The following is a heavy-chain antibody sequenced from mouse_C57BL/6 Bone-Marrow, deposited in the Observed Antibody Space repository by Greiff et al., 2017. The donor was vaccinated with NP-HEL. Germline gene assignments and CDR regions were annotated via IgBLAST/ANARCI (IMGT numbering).Heavy chain of an antibody. CDR2: VYPYNGGT. D-gene: IGHD2-5*01. V-gene: IGHV1-36*01. Sequence: EVQLQQSGPVLVKPGPSVKISCKASGFTFTDYYMHWVKQSHGKSLEWIGLVYPYNGGTSYNQKFKGKATLTVDTSSSTAYMELNSLTSEDSAVYYCAREGVYSNYVDCGYFDYWGQGTTLTVSS. CDR1: GFTFTDYY. J-gene: IGHJ2*01. CDR3: AREGVYSNYVDCGYFDY.